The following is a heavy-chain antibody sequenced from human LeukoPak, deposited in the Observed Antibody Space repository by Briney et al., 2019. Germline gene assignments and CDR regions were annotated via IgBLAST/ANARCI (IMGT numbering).Heavy chain of an antibody. V-gene: IGHV4-31*03. J-gene: IGHJ5*02. D-gene: IGHD2-15*01. CDR2: IYYSGSTT. Sequence: TLSLTCSVSGGSIGSDGYYCNWLRQHPGKGLEWSGYIYYSGSTTYSNPSLKCRVTISVDTSKNQFSLKLSSVTAADTAVYYCARSHGILWELFDPWGQGTLVTVSS. CDR3: ARSHGILWELFDP. CDR1: GGSIGSDGYY.